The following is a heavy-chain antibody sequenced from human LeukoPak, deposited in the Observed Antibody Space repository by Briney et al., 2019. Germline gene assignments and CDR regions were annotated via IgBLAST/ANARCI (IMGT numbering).Heavy chain of an antibody. V-gene: IGHV3-23*01. CDR3: AKDRISASASRHLMNWFDP. CDR1: GFTFSDYY. Sequence: GGSLRLSCAASGFTFSDYYMSWIRQAPGKGLEWVSAISGSGGSTYYADSVKGRFTISRDNSKNTLYLQMNSLRAEDTAVYYCAKDRISASASRHLMNWFDPWGQGTLVTVSS. J-gene: IGHJ5*02. CDR2: ISGSGGST. D-gene: IGHD2-8*01.